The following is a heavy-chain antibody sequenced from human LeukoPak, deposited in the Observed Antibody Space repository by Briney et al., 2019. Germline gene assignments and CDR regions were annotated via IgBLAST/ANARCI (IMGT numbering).Heavy chain of an antibody. CDR3: AKDRRGGVRGPKYYYYGMDV. D-gene: IGHD3-10*01. CDR2: IWPDGRTK. V-gene: IGHV3-33*06. Sequence: GTSLRLSCAASGFIFSRHGMHWVRQAPGKGLEWVALIWPDGRTKYYADSVNGRFNISRDTSKNTLYLQMNSLRAEDTAVFYCAKDRRGGVRGPKYYYYGMDVWGQGTTVTVSS. CDR1: GFIFSRHG. J-gene: IGHJ6*02.